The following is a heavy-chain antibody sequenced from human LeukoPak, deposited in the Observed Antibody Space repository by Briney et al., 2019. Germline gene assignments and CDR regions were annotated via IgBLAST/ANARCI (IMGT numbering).Heavy chain of an antibody. D-gene: IGHD6-19*01. CDR2: INPNSGGT. Sequence: ASVKVSCKASGYTFTVYYMHWVRQAPGQGLEWMGWINPNSGGTNYAQKFQGRVTMTRDTSISTAYMELSRLRSDDTAVYYCASIAVADDYYYGMDVWGQGTTVTVSS. CDR1: GYTFTVYY. CDR3: ASIAVADDYYYGMDV. V-gene: IGHV1-2*02. J-gene: IGHJ6*02.